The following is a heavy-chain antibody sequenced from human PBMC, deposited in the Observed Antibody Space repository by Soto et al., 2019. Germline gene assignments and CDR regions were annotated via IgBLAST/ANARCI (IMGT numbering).Heavy chain of an antibody. CDR3: ARAPYRITFGGVIDY. D-gene: IGHD3-16*01. CDR2: IKSVGCST. CDR1: GFTFRDYW. J-gene: IGHJ4*02. V-gene: IGHV3-74*01. Sequence: EVQLVEYGGGLVQHGGSLSLSCATSGFTFRDYWMHWVRQAPGKGLLWVLRIKSVGCSTSFADSVKGRFTISRDNAKNTLYLQMHSLRAEDTAVYYCARAPYRITFGGVIDYWGQGTLVTVSS.